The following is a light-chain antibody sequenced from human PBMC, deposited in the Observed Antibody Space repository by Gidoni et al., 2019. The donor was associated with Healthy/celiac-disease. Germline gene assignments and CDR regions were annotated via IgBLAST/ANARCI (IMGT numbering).Light chain of an antibody. V-gene: IGKV1-5*01. CDR2: DAS. CDR3: QQYNSYSGT. CDR1: QSISSW. J-gene: IGKJ1*01. Sequence: DIQMTQSPSTLSASVGDRVTIPCRASQSISSWLAWYQQKPGKAPKPLIYDASSLESGVPSRFSGSGSGTEFTLTISSLQPDDFATYYCQQYNSYSGTFGQGTKVEIK.